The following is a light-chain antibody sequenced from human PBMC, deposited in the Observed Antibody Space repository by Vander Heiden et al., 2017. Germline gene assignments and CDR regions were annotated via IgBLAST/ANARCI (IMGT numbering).Light chain of an antibody. CDR2: DAS. CDR3: RQRSNCPYT. J-gene: IGKJ2*01. Sequence: EIVLTQSPATLALSPGERATLSCRASQSVGSYLAWYQQKPGQAPRLLIYDASNRATGIPARFSGSGSGTDFTLTISSLEPEDFAVYYCRQRSNCPYTFGQGTKMEIK. V-gene: IGKV3-11*01. CDR1: QSVGSY.